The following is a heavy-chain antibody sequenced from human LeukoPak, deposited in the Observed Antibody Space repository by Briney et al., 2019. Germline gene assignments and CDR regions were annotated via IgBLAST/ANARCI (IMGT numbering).Heavy chain of an antibody. J-gene: IGHJ4*02. Sequence: QTGGSLRLSCATSGFTFSGYSMNWVRQAPGKGLEWISYISSSSINIHYGDSVKGRFTISRDNAENSLYLQMNSLRAEDTAVYYCARDSIQPWPNAIDFWGQGTLVTVSS. D-gene: IGHD1-1*01. CDR1: GFTFSGYS. V-gene: IGHV3-48*01. CDR2: ISSSSINI. CDR3: ARDSIQPWPNAIDF.